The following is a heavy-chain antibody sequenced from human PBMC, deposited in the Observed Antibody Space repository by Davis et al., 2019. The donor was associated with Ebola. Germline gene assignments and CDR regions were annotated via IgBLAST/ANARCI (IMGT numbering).Heavy chain of an antibody. CDR2: STNGGRST. CDR3: AKQPASLLCFDY. D-gene: IGHD2-2*02. Sequence: PGGSLRSSFAASGFTFSNYAMSWVRQAPGKGLEWVSTSTNGGRSTYFADSVKGRFAISRDNSRNTLYLQMNSLRAEDTAVYFCAKQPASLLCFDYWGLGTLVTVSS. CDR1: GFTFSNYA. V-gene: IGHV3-23*01. J-gene: IGHJ4*02.